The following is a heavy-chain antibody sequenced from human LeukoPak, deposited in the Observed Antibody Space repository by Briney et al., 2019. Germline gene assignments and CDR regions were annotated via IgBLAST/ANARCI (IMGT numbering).Heavy chain of an antibody. CDR2: INHSGST. CDR1: GGSFSGYY. Sequence: PSETLSLTCAVYGGSFSGYYWSWIRQPPGKGREWIGEINHSGSTNYNPSLKSRVTILVDTSKNQFSLKLSSVTAADTAVYYCARATSFRHYYYYMDVWGKGTTVTVSS. D-gene: IGHD2/OR15-2a*01. J-gene: IGHJ6*03. V-gene: IGHV4-34*01. CDR3: ARATSFRHYYYYMDV.